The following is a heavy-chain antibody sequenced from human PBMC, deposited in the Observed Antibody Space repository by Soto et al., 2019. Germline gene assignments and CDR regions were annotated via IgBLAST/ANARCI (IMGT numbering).Heavy chain of an antibody. D-gene: IGHD2-2*01. CDR3: ARMYPDPYQLPAMHYYYYGMDV. V-gene: IGHV1-3*01. CDR1: GYTFTSYA. CDR2: INAGNGNT. Sequence: ASVKVFCKASGYTFTSYAMHWVRQAPGQRLEWMGWINAGNGNTKYSQKFQGRVTITRDTSASTAYMELSSLRSEDTAVYYCARMYPDPYQLPAMHYYYYGMDVWGQGTTVTVSS. J-gene: IGHJ6*02.